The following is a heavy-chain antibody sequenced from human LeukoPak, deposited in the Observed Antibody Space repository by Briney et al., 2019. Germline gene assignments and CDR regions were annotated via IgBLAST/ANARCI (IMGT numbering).Heavy chain of an antibody. CDR3: AGGSGTMAY. Sequence: NPSQTLSLTCAISGDSVSIKSVSWNWLRQSPSRGLEWLGRTYYRSKWYTDYAVSVKSRININPDTSKNQFSLQLKSVTPEDTAVYYCAGGSGTMAYWGLGTLVTVSS. D-gene: IGHD3-10*01. CDR1: GDSVSIKSVS. V-gene: IGHV6-1*01. J-gene: IGHJ4*02. CDR2: TYYRSKWYT.